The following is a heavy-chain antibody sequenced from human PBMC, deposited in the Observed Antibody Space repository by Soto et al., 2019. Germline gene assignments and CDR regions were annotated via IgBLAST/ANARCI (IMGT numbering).Heavy chain of an antibody. CDR3: ARDAGVDTAMVTHFDS. D-gene: IGHD5-18*01. CDR1: GGSISSGDYY. Sequence: QVQLQESGPGLVKPSQTLSLTCTVSGGSISSGDYYWSWIRQPPGKGLGGIGYIYYSGSTYYNPSLKSRVTITVDTSKNQCSVKLSSVTAADTAVYYWARDAGVDTAMVTHFDSWGQGTLVTVSS. CDR2: IYYSGST. J-gene: IGHJ4*02. V-gene: IGHV4-30-4*01.